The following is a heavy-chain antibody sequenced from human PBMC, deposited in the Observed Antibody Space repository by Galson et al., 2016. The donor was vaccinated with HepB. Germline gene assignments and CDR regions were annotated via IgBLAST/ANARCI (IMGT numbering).Heavy chain of an antibody. CDR3: AWDRGDYVWGSSRLVTAYYYGVDV. CDR2: ISFDGTEK. CDR1: GFTFSDNA. D-gene: IGHD3-16*02. Sequence: SLRLSCADSGFTFSDNAMHWVRQAPGKGLEWVALISFDGTEKYYADSVRGRFTISRDNSKNTLYLQMNSLRADDTAVYSCAWDRGDYVWGSSRLVTAYYYGVDVWGQGTTATVSS. V-gene: IGHV3-30*04. J-gene: IGHJ6*02.